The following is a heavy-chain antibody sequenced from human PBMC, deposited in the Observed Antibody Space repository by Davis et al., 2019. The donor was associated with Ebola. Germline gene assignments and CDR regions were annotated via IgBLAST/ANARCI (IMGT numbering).Heavy chain of an antibody. J-gene: IGHJ6*02. D-gene: IGHD2-15*01. CDR3: ARDLGGMNIVVVVAAKGGPRYGMDV. CDR2: INPNSGGT. V-gene: IGHV1-2*02. Sequence: ASVKVSCKASGYTFTGYYMHWVRQAPGQGLEWMGWINPNSGGTNYAQKFQGRVTMTRDTSISTAYMELSRLRSDNTAVYYCARDLGGMNIVVVVAAKGGPRYGMDVWGQGTTVTVSS. CDR1: GYTFTGYY.